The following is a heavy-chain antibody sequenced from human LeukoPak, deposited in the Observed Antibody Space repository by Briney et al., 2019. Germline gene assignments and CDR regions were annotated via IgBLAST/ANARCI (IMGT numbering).Heavy chain of an antibody. CDR1: GFTFDDYG. Sequence: GGSLRLSCAASGFTFDDYGMSWVRQAPGKGLEWVSGINWNGGSTGYADSVKGRFTISRDNAKNSLYLQMNSLRAEDTALYYCARDIYSSDHYYYYYMDVWGKGTTVTVSS. CDR2: INWNGGST. CDR3: ARDIYSSDHYYYYYMDV. D-gene: IGHD6-19*01. J-gene: IGHJ6*03. V-gene: IGHV3-20*04.